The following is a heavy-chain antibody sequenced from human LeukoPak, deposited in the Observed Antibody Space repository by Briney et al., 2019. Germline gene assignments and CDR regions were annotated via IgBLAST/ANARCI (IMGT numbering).Heavy chain of an antibody. V-gene: IGHV3-23*01. CDR3: ARDFVEFDY. J-gene: IGHJ4*02. D-gene: IGHD6-6*01. CDR2: INGGGDNT. CDR1: GFTFSSYA. Sequence: GGSLRLSCAVSGFTFSSYAMSWVRQAPGKGLEWVSTINGGGDNTYYADSVKGRFTISRDDSKNTLYLQMNSLRAEDTAVYYCARDFVEFDYWGQGTLVTVSS.